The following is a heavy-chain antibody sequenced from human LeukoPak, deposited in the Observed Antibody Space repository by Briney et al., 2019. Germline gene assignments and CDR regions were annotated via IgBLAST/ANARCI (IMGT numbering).Heavy chain of an antibody. CDR3: ARVRWRSGSYSSGIFDAFDI. D-gene: IGHD1-26*01. J-gene: IGHJ3*02. V-gene: IGHV4-34*01. CDR1: GGSFSGYY. Sequence: SETLSLTCAVYGGSFSGYYWSWIRQPPGKGLEWIGEINHSGSTNYNPSLKSRVTISVDTSKNQFSLKLSSVTAADTAVYYCARVRWRSGSYSSGIFDAFDIWGQGTMVTVSS. CDR2: INHSGST.